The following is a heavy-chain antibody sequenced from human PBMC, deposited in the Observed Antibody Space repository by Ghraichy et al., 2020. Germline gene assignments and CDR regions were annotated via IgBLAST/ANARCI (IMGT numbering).Heavy chain of an antibody. CDR2: ISPNNGNT. D-gene: IGHD2-15*01. Sequence: ASVKVSCQASGYTFITYIINWVRQAPGQGLEWVGWISPNNGNTKYAQKFQGRVTMTTDTSTRTVYFELRSLTSDDTAMYYCARGMVDSDPWGQGTLVTVSS. J-gene: IGHJ5*02. V-gene: IGHV1-18*01. CDR1: GYTFITYI. CDR3: ARGMVDSDP.